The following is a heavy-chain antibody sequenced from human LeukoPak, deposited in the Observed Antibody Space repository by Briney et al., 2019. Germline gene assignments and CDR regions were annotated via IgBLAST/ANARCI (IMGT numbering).Heavy chain of an antibody. CDR1: GGSFSGYY. V-gene: IGHV4-34*01. J-gene: IGHJ5*02. D-gene: IGHD1-26*01. CDR2: INHSGST. Sequence: SETLSLTCAVYGGSFSGYYWSWIRQPPGKGLEWIGEINHSGSTNYNPSLKRRVTISVDTSKNQFSLKLSSVTAADTAVYYCAAQWEPPGWFDPWGQGTLVTVSS. CDR3: AAQWEPPGWFDP.